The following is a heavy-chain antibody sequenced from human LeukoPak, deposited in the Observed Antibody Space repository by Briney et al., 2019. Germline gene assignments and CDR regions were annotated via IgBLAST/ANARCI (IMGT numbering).Heavy chain of an antibody. CDR2: GSHEGSSK. CDR3: AKTTGGWPRFFDH. J-gene: IGHJ4*02. CDR1: GYPFSGSD. Sequence: GGSLRLSCAASGYPFSGSDIHWVRQAPGKGLEWVAFGSHEGSSKFYAESVKGRFGISRDNSKSTTYLQMNGLRADDTAVYYCAKTTGGWPRFFDHWGQGTLVAVSS. D-gene: IGHD6-19*01. V-gene: IGHV3-30*18.